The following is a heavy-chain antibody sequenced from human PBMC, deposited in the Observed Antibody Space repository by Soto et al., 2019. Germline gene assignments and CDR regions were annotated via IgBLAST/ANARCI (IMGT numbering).Heavy chain of an antibody. Sequence: PVGSLRLSCAASGFTFSSYAMSWVRQAPGKGLEWVSAISGSGGSTYYADSVKGRFTISRDNSKNTLYLQMNSLRAEDTAVYYCAKKDDSSGYYYGGFDYWGQGTLVTVSS. J-gene: IGHJ4*02. D-gene: IGHD3-22*01. CDR2: ISGSGGST. CDR1: GFTFSSYA. V-gene: IGHV3-23*01. CDR3: AKKDDSSGYYYGGFDY.